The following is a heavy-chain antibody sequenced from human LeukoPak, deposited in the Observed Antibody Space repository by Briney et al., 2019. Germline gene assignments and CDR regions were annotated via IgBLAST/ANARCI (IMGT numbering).Heavy chain of an antibody. CDR1: GYTFTSYY. J-gene: IGHJ4*02. V-gene: IGHV1-46*01. CDR2: INPTGGST. CDR3: ARDHYHKVHSVMVTAPDY. D-gene: IGHD2-21*02. Sequence: GASVKVSCKASGYTFTSYYMHWVRQAPGEGLEWMGIINPTGGSTSYAQKFQGRVTMTMDTSTSTVYMELSSLRSEDTAVYYCARDHYHKVHSVMVTAPDYWGRGPLVIVSS.